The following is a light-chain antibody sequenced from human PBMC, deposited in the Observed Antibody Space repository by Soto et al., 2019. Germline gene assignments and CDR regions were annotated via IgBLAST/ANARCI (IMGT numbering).Light chain of an antibody. Sequence: IVMTQSPATLSVYPGERATLSCRASQSVSSNLAWYQQKPGQAPRLLIYGASTRATGIPARFSGSGSGTEFTLTISSLQSEDFAVYYCQQYNNWPPWTFGQWTKVDI. CDR1: QSVSSN. CDR3: QQYNNWPPWT. CDR2: GAS. J-gene: IGKJ1*01. V-gene: IGKV3-15*01.